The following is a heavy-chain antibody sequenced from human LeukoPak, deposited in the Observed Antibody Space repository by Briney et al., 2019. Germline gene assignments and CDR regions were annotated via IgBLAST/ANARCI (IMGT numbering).Heavy chain of an antibody. CDR3: ARRTRYCSSTSCYGAYAFDI. Sequence: GSLRLSCAASGLTFSSYEMNWVRQAPGKGLEWVSYISSSGSTIYYADSVKGRFTISRDNAKNSLYLQMNSLRAEDTAVYYCARRTRYCSSTSCYGAYAFDIWGQGTMVTVSS. J-gene: IGHJ3*02. CDR1: GLTFSSYE. D-gene: IGHD2-2*01. CDR2: ISSSGSTI. V-gene: IGHV3-48*03.